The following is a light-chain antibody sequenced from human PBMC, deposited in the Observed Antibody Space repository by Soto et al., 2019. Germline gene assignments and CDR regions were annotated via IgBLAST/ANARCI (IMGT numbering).Light chain of an antibody. Sequence: QPASVSGSPGQSITISCTGTSSDVGGYNYVSWYQQHPGKAPKLMIYEVSNRPSGVSNRFSGSKSGNTASLTISGLQAEDEADYYCSSDTSSRVFGGGTKLTVL. CDR1: SSDVGGYNY. J-gene: IGLJ3*02. CDR2: EVS. CDR3: SSDTSSRV. V-gene: IGLV2-14*01.